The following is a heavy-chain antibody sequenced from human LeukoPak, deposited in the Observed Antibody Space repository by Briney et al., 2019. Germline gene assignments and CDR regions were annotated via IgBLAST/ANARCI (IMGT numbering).Heavy chain of an antibody. D-gene: IGHD6-13*01. J-gene: IGHJ4*02. Sequence: SETLSLTCAVYGGSFSGYYWSWIRQPPGKGLEWIGEINHSGSTNYNPSLKSRVTISVDTSKNQFSLKLSSVTAADTAVYYCAREAAGPFLFDYWGQGTLVTVSS. CDR2: INHSGST. CDR3: AREAAGPFLFDY. CDR1: GGSFSGYY. V-gene: IGHV4-34*01.